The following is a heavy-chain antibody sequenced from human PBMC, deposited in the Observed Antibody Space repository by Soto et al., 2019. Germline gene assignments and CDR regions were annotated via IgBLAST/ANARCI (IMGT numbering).Heavy chain of an antibody. Sequence: PSETLSLTCTVSGASITGSSYWSFIRHPAGKGLEWIGRFSLSGTTNYNPSLRSRVTMSADVSKNQFSLRLTSVTAADTALYYCARGMTPPGAPAWYYFDSWGQGTLVTVSS. V-gene: IGHV4-4*07. CDR2: FSLSGTT. CDR1: GASITGSSY. J-gene: IGHJ4*02. CDR3: ARGMTPPGAPAWYYFDS. D-gene: IGHD2-8*02.